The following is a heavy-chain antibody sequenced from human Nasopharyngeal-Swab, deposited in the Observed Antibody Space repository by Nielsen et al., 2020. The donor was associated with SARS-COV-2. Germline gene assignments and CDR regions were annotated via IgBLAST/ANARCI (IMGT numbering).Heavy chain of an antibody. CDR3: TTGRPGIAVAGTDY. J-gene: IGHJ4*02. D-gene: IGHD6-19*01. V-gene: IGHV3-15*01. CDR2: IKSKTDGGTT. Sequence: VRLAAARGVRWVGRIKSKTDGGTTDYAAPVKGRFTISRDDSKNTLYLQMNSLKTEDTAVYYCTTGRPGIAVAGTDYWGQGTLVTVSS.